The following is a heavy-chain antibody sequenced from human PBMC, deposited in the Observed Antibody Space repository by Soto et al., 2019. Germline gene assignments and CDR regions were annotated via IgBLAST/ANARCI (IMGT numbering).Heavy chain of an antibody. V-gene: IGHV1-69*13. J-gene: IGHJ4*02. CDR2: IIPIFGTA. D-gene: IGHD3-22*01. Sequence: GASVKVSCKASGGTFSSYAISWVRQAPGQGLEWMGGIIPIFGTANYAQKFQGRVTITADESTSTAYMELSSLRSEDTAVYYCARDSDSSGYQYYFDYWGQGTLVTVSS. CDR1: GGTFSSYA. CDR3: ARDSDSSGYQYYFDY.